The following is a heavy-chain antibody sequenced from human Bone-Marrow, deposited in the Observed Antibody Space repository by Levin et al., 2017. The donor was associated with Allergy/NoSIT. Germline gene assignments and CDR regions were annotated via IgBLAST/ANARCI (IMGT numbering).Heavy chain of an antibody. CDR2: ISSGRST. CDR3: ATGPSGVDY. V-gene: IGHV4-39*01. J-gene: IGHJ4*02. CDR1: GGSIRGGSYS. Sequence: SQTLSLTCNVSGGSIRGGSYSWGWIRQPPEKGLEWIGTISSGRSTYYNPSFNSRLTISLDTSKNLFSLKLDSLTAADTAVYYCATGPSGVDYWGQGTLVTVSS. D-gene: IGHD1-26*01.